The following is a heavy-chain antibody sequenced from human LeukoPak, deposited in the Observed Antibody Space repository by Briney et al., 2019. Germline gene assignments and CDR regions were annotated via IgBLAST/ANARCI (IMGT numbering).Heavy chain of an antibody. D-gene: IGHD3-16*02. V-gene: IGHV4-34*01. Sequence: PSETLSLTCAVYGGSFSGYYWSWIRQPPGKGLEWIGEINHSGSTNYNPSLKSRVTISVDTSKNQISLKLSSVTAADTAVYYCARGAYDYVWGSYRYTGGYFDYWGQGTLVTVSS. CDR1: GGSFSGYY. CDR2: INHSGST. CDR3: ARGAYDYVWGSYRYTGGYFDY. J-gene: IGHJ4*02.